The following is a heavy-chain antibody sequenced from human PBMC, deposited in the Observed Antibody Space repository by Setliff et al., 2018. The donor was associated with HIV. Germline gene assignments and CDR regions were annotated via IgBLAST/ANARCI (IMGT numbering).Heavy chain of an antibody. J-gene: IGHJ6*04. CDR2: INPNSGAT. CDR1: GYTFNTYY. V-gene: IGHV1-2*06. CDR3: ARGWATGANSSPLDV. Sequence: ASVKVSCKASGYTFNTYYIHWVRQAPGQGLEWIGRINPNSGATNYAQRFQGRVTMTRDTSISTAYMEMTSLRSDDTAVYYCARGWATGANSSPLDVWGEGTTVSVSS. D-gene: IGHD6-6*01.